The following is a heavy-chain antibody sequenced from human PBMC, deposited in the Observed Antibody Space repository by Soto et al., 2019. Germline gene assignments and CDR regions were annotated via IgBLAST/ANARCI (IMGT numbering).Heavy chain of an antibody. Sequence: GASVKVSCKASGFTFTSSAVQWVRQARGQRLEWIGWIVVGSGNTNYAQKFQERVTITRDMSTSTAYMELSSLRSEDTAVYYCAADSSHGDYLADGSSWFDPWGQGTLVSVSS. J-gene: IGHJ5*02. D-gene: IGHD4-17*01. CDR1: GFTFTSSA. CDR2: IVVGSGNT. CDR3: AADSSHGDYLADGSSWFDP. V-gene: IGHV1-58*01.